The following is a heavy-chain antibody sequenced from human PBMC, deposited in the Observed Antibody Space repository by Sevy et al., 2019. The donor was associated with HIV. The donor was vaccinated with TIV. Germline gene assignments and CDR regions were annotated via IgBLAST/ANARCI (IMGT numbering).Heavy chain of an antibody. CDR3: ASGVGAAPFDY. CDR1: GFTVSSNY. Sequence: GGSLRLSCAASGFTVSSNYMSWVRQAPGKGLEWVSVIYSGGSTYYADSVKGRFTISSDNSKNTLYLQMNSLRAEDTAVYYCASGVGAAPFDYWGQGTLVTVSS. D-gene: IGHD1-26*01. CDR2: IYSGGST. V-gene: IGHV3-53*01. J-gene: IGHJ4*02.